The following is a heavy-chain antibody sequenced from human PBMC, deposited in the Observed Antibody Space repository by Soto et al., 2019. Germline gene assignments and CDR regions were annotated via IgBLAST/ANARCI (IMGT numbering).Heavy chain of an antibody. CDR1: GFTFSSYG. J-gene: IGHJ6*03. CDR2: ISHDGSNK. Sequence: GGSLRLSCAASGFTFSSYGMHWVRQAPGKGLEWVAVISHDGSNKYYVESVKGRFTITRDNPKNTLYMQVNSLRPEDTAVYYCAKDGGDDARYYYYMDIWGKGTTVTVSS. CDR3: AKDGGDDARYYYYMDI. D-gene: IGHD5-12*01. V-gene: IGHV3-30*18.